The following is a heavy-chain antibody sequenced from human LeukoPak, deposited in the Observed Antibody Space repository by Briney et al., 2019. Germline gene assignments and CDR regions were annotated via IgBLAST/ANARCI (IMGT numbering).Heavy chain of an antibody. D-gene: IGHD3-3*01. Sequence: SETLSLTCTVSGGSISSYYWNWIRQPAGKGLEWIGRIYTSGSTNYNPSLKSRVTMSVDTSKNQFSLKLSSVTAADTAVYYCAKDGTDYDFLVGYYYYYMDVWGKGTTVTVSS. J-gene: IGHJ6*03. CDR1: GGSISSYY. CDR2: IYTSGST. V-gene: IGHV4-4*07. CDR3: AKDGTDYDFLVGYYYYYMDV.